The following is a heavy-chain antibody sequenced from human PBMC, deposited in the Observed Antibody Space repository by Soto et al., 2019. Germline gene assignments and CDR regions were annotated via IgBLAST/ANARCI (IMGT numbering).Heavy chain of an antibody. J-gene: IGHJ6*02. V-gene: IGHV4-30-4*01. CDR1: GGSISGGDYY. CDR3: ARDRGYCSSTSCYTRDSGYYGMDV. D-gene: IGHD2-2*02. Sequence: SETLSLTCTVSGGSISGGDYYWSWIRQPPGKGLEWIGYIYYSGSTYYNPSLKSRVTISVDTSKNQFSLKLSSVTAADTAVYYCARDRGYCSSTSCYTRDSGYYGMDVWGQGPTVTVSS. CDR2: IYYSGST.